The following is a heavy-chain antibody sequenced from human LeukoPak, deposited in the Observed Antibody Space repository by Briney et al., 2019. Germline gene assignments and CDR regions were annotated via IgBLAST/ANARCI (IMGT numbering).Heavy chain of an antibody. D-gene: IGHD2-21*01. CDR3: AGGGGDWYFDP. CDR2: TYYRSKWYN. V-gene: IGHV6-1*01. CDR1: VDRVSGNSAA. Sequence: SQTLSLTCASSVDRVSGNSAAWNWLRQPPSRGLEWLGRTYYRSKWYNDYAVSVKGRITTKSDTSKNQFSLQLRSVTPEDTAVYYCAGGGGDWYFDPWGRGTLVTVSS. J-gene: IGHJ2*01.